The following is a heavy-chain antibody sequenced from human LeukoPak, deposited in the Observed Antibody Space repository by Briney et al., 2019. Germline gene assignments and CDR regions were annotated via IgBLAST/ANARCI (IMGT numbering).Heavy chain of an antibody. D-gene: IGHD4-23*01. V-gene: IGHV3-21*01. CDR2: ISSSSSYI. Sequence: GGSLRLSCAASGFTFSTYNMNWVRQAPGKGLEWVLFISSSSSYIYYADSVKGRFTISRDNAKNSLYLQMNSLRAEDTAVYYCAKVTTVAAHFDYWGQGTLVTVSS. CDR3: AKVTTVAAHFDY. CDR1: GFTFSTYN. J-gene: IGHJ4*02.